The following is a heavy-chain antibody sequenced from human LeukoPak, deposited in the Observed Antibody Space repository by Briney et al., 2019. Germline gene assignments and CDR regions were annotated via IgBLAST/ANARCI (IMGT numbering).Heavy chain of an antibody. CDR1: GDSISSSH. CDR2: ITGSGPYM. V-gene: IGHV3-21*06. Sequence: PSETLSLTCTVSGDSISSSHWWSWVRQSPGKGLEWVSSITGSGPYMLYADSVKHRFTISRDNTKNLLYLEMNSLRAEDTAMYFCVRDVGAVRGEVYFDYWGQGTLVTVSS. J-gene: IGHJ4*02. CDR3: VRDVGAVRGEVYFDY. D-gene: IGHD3-10*01.